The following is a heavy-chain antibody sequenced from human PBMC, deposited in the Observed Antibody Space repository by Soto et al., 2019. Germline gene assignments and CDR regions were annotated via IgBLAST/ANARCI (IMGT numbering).Heavy chain of an antibody. CDR1: GYTFTSYC. CDR2: ISAYNGNT. D-gene: IGHD2-2*01. J-gene: IGHJ6*02. Sequence: ASVNVSCKSSGYTFTSYCISWVRQAPGQGLECMGWISAYNGNTNYAQKLQGRVTMTTDTSTSTAYMELRSLRSDDTAVYYCARDILDIVVVPAAQGSYYGMDVWGQGTTVTVSS. CDR3: ARDILDIVVVPAAQGSYYGMDV. V-gene: IGHV1-18*01.